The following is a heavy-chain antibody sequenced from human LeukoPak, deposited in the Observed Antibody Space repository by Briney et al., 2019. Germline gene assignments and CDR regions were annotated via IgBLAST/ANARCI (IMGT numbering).Heavy chain of an antibody. CDR3: ARGHDGGYAFDY. CDR2: IYYSGST. D-gene: IGHD4-23*01. Sequence: SETLSLTCTVSGGTISSYYWSWIRQPPGKGLEWIGYIYYSGSTNYNPSLKSRVTISVDTSKNQFSLKLSSVTAADTAVYYCARGHDGGYAFDYWGQGTLVTVSS. V-gene: IGHV4-59*01. CDR1: GGTISSYY. J-gene: IGHJ4*02.